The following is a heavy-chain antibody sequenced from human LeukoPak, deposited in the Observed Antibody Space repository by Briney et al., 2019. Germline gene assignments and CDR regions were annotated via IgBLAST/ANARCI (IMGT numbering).Heavy chain of an antibody. CDR1: GGSVRRGNYY. V-gene: IGHV4-61*02. D-gene: IGHD6-19*01. Sequence: SETLSLTCTVSGGSVRRGNYYWTWIRQPAGSGLEWIGRIYTSGTTDYNPSLRTRVTISVDASRNQFSLQLNSVTPNDTAVYYCARAGGWQWLGNWFAPWGQGTLVTVSS. CDR3: ARAGGWQWLGNWFAP. CDR2: IYTSGTT. J-gene: IGHJ5*02.